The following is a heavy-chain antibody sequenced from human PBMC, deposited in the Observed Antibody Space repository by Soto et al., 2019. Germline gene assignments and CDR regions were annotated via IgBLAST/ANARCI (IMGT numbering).Heavy chain of an antibody. CDR3: ASDYGEVDAFAI. CDR1: GGPFNNHT. CDR2: VIPTLATA. D-gene: IGHD4-17*01. J-gene: IGHJ3*02. V-gene: IGHV1-69*08. Sequence: SVEVSCETSGGPFNNHTLNWVRQAPGRGLEWVGLVIPTLATADYAQKFQGRVTMTADEVTNTAYMELSSLRSDDTGVYYCASDYGEVDAFAIWGQGTLVTAS.